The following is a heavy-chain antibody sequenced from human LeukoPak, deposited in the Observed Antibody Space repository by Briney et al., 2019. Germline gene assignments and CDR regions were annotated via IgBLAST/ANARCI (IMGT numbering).Heavy chain of an antibody. Sequence: ASVKASCKASNYTFTSHDISWVRQAPGQGLEWMEWISPYTGNTKYAQKFQGRVTMTTSTSTSIVYMELRSLRSDDTAVYFCAREGGTWVPFDYWGQGTLVTVSS. V-gene: IGHV1-18*01. D-gene: IGHD1-1*01. J-gene: IGHJ4*02. CDR3: AREGGTWVPFDY. CDR2: ISPYTGNT. CDR1: NYTFTSHD.